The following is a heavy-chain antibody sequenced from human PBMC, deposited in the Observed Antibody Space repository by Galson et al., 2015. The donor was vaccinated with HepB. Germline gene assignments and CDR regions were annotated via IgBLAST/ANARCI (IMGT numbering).Heavy chain of an antibody. Sequence: SLRLSCAASGFTFNSYGMHWVRQAPGKGLEWVAVISYDETNKYYADSVKGRFTISRDNSKNTLYLQMNSLRAEDTAVYYCAKDGPTNIAGAYYYMDVWGKGTTVTVSS. CDR2: ISYDETNK. CDR3: AKDGPTNIAGAYYYMDV. V-gene: IGHV3-30*18. CDR1: GFTFNSYG. D-gene: IGHD6-19*01. J-gene: IGHJ6*03.